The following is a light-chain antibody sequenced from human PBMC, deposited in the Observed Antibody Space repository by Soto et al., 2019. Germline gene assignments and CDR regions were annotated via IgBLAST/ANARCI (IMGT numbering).Light chain of an antibody. V-gene: IGKV4-1*01. CDR3: QQYYSTPNT. J-gene: IGKJ4*01. Sequence: DIVMTHSPDSLAVSLAERATINCKSSQSVLYSSNNKNYLAWYQQKPGQPPKLLIYWASTRESGVPDRFSGSGSGTDFTLTISSLQAEDVAVYYCQQYYSTPNTFGGGTKVDI. CDR1: QSVLYSSNNKNY. CDR2: WAS.